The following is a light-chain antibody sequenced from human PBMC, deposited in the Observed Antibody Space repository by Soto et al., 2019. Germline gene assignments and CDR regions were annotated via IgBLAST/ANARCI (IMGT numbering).Light chain of an antibody. J-gene: IGKJ1*01. Sequence: IVLTQSPATLSLSPGKRATLSCRASQNISSYLIWYQQKPGQAPRLLIYDVSNRATGIPARFSGSGSGTDFTLTISSQEAEVFAFYYCQQRSSWPRTFGQGTKVDIK. CDR3: QQRSSWPRT. CDR2: DVS. CDR1: QNISSY. V-gene: IGKV3-11*01.